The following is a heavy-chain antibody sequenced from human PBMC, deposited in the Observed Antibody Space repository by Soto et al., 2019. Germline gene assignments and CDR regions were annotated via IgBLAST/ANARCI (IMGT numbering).Heavy chain of an antibody. CDR3: AMGGATSNWFGT. CDR1: GYRFHIYV. V-gene: IGHV1-18*01. J-gene: IGHJ5*02. CDR2: ISADTGDT. Sequence: ASVKVSCKASGYRFHIYVITWVRQAPGRGLEWMGWISADTGDTNYAQKVQDRVTMTTDASTSTAYMEMRSLRSDDTAVYYCAMGGATSNWFGTWGQGTLVTVSS. D-gene: IGHD1-26*01.